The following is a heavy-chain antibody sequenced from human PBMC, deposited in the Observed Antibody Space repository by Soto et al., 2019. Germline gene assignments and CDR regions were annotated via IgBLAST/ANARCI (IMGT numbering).Heavy chain of an antibody. V-gene: IGHV4-59*01. J-gene: IGHJ2*01. Sequence: QVQLQESGPGLVKPSETLSLTCTVSGGSISSYYWSWIRQPPGKGLEWIGYIYYSGSTNYNPSLKSRVTISVETSKNQYSLKLSSVTAADTAVYYCARVRTDWYFDLWGRGTLVTVSS. CDR1: GGSISSYY. CDR3: ARVRTDWYFDL. CDR2: IYYSGST.